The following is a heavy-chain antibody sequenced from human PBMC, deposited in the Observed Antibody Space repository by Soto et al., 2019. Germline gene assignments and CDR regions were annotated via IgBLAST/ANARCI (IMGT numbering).Heavy chain of an antibody. CDR2: IVVGSGNT. J-gene: IGHJ5*02. CDR1: GFTFTSSA. D-gene: IGHD3-3*01. CDR3: AADYPDFWSVPQEPQNWFDP. V-gene: IGHV1-58*02. Sequence: GASVKVSCKASGFTFTSSAMQWVRQARGQRLEWIGWIVVGSGNTNYAQKLQERVTITRDMSTSTAYMELSSLRSEDTAVYYCAADYPDFWSVPQEPQNWFDPWGQGTLVTVSS.